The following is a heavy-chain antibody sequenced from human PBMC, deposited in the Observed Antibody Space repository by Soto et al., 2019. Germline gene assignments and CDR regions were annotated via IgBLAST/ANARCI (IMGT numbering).Heavy chain of an antibody. D-gene: IGHD6-19*01. J-gene: IGHJ4*02. CDR1: GFTFKTYN. V-gene: IGHV3-48*02. Sequence: EVQLEESGGALVQPGGSLRLSCAASGFTFKTYNMNWVRQAPGKGLEWVSYIGTSGTPVYYADSVKGRFTISRDNAKNSLFLPMHSLRDEDTALYFCARDPSPDSSGWYYFDYWGQGTLVTVSS. CDR2: IGTSGTPV. CDR3: ARDPSPDSSGWYYFDY.